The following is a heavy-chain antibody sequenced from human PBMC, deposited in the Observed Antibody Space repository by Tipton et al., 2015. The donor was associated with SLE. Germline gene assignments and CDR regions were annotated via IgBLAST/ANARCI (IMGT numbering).Heavy chain of an antibody. CDR1: GFTFSSYE. CDR3: ARERSDDAFDI. Sequence: SLRLSCAASGFTFSSYEMNWVRQAPGKGLEWVSYISSSSSTIYYADSVKGRFTISRDNAKNSLYLQMNSLRAEDTAVYYCARERSDDAFDIWGQGTMVTVSS. V-gene: IGHV3-48*03. CDR2: ISSSSSTI. J-gene: IGHJ3*02. D-gene: IGHD4-17*01.